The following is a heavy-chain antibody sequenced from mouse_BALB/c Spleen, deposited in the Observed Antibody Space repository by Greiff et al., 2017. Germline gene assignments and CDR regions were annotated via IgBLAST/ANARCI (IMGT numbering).Heavy chain of an antibody. Sequence: EVHLVESGGGLVKPGGSLKLSCAASGFTFSDYYMYWVRQTPEKRLEWVATISDGGSYTYYPDSVKGRFTISRDNAKNNLYLQMSSLKSEDTAMYYCARGGVMDYWGQGTSVTVSS. J-gene: IGHJ4*01. CDR2: ISDGGSYT. CDR3: ARGGVMDY. CDR1: GFTFSDYY. V-gene: IGHV5-4*02.